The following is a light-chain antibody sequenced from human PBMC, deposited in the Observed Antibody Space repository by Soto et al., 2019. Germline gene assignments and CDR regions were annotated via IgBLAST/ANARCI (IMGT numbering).Light chain of an antibody. V-gene: IGLV2-14*01. CDR1: SSDIGAFNY. CDR3: SSYTGGITYWV. J-gene: IGLJ3*02. CDR2: EVT. Sequence: QSALTQHAFVSGSPGQSITISCTGTSSDIGAFNYVSWYQQHPGKAPKLIIYEVTNRPSGVSDRFSASKSGNTASLTISGLQPEDEPVYHCSSYTGGITYWVFGGGTKLTFL.